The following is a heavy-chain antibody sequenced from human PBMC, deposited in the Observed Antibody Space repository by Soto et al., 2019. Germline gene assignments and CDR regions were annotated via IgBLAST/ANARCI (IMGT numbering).Heavy chain of an antibody. CDR2: IHYSGSA. CDR1: GSSIIGYY. Sequence: PSETLSLTCTFSGSSIIGYYWTWIRQSPERGLEWIGYIHYSGSANYNASLKSRLAISVDTSKNQFSLKLSSVTAADTALYYCARVNYGDYYYGMDVWGQGTTVTVSS. V-gene: IGHV4-59*01. J-gene: IGHJ6*02. CDR3: ARVNYGDYYYGMDV. D-gene: IGHD4-17*01.